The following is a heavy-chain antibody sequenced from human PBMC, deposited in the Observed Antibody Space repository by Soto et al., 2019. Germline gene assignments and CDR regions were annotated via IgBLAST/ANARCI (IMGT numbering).Heavy chain of an antibody. D-gene: IGHD1-1*01. Sequence: EVQLVESGGGSVQPGRSLRLSCAASGFTFDDYAMHWVRQAPGKGLEWVAGSSWNSGSIAYADSVKGRFTISRDNAKNSLYLQMNSMRAEDTALYYCAKDSSRYNWNDEGNSWFDLWGQGTLVTVSS. J-gene: IGHJ5*02. V-gene: IGHV3-9*01. CDR1: GFTFDDYA. CDR3: AKDSSRYNWNDEGNSWFDL. CDR2: SSWNSGSI.